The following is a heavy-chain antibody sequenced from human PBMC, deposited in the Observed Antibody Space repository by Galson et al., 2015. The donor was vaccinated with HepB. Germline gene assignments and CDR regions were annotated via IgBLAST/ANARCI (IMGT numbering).Heavy chain of an antibody. V-gene: IGHV3-30*18. CDR3: AKEAFMYGNGRYWYFDL. J-gene: IGHJ2*01. Sequence: SLRLSCAASEFTFSRYGMHWVRQAPGKGLEGVAVISYDGTKKYYEDSVKGRFTISRDNSKNTVSLQMNSLRADDTAVYFCAKEAFMYGNGRYWYFDLWGRGTLVTVSS. D-gene: IGHD2-8*01. CDR2: ISYDGTKK. CDR1: EFTFSRYG.